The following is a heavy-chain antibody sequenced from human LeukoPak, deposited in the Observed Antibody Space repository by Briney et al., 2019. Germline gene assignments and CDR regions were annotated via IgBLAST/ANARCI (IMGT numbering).Heavy chain of an antibody. Sequence: GSSVKVSCKASGGTFSSYAISWVRQAPGQGLEWMGGIIPIFGTANYAQKFQGRVTITADESTSTAYMELSSLRSEDTAVYYCARVGHCSSTSCYYYGMDVWGQGTTVTVSS. CDR3: ARVGHCSSTSCYYYGMDV. J-gene: IGHJ6*02. D-gene: IGHD2-2*01. CDR1: GGTFSSYA. V-gene: IGHV1-69*01. CDR2: IIPIFGTA.